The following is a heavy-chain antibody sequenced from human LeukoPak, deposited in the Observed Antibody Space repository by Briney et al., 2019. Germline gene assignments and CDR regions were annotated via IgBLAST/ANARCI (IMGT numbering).Heavy chain of an antibody. D-gene: IGHD6-19*01. CDR1: GYSISRGYY. CDR2: IYHTGSA. V-gene: IGHV4-38-2*01. Sequence: SETLSLTCGVSGYSISRGYYWGWIRQPPGNGLEWIGNIYHTGSAYYNPSLRSRVTISVDTSKNQFFLKLTSVTAADTAVYYCARGLEGYSAGWSRFFEYWGQGTLATVSS. CDR3: ARGLEGYSAGWSRFFEY. J-gene: IGHJ4*02.